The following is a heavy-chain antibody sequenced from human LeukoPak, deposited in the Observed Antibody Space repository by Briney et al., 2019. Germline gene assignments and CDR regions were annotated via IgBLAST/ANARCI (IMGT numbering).Heavy chain of an antibody. J-gene: IGHJ4*02. CDR1: GFTFSSYE. V-gene: IGHV3-23*01. Sequence: PGGSLRLSCAASGFTFSSYEMNWVRQAPGKGLEWVSAISGSGGSTYYADSVKGRFTIPRDNSKNTLYLQMNSLRAEDTAVYYCANPNWNLGYWGQGTLVTVSS. CDR2: ISGSGGST. CDR3: ANPNWNLGY. D-gene: IGHD1-1*01.